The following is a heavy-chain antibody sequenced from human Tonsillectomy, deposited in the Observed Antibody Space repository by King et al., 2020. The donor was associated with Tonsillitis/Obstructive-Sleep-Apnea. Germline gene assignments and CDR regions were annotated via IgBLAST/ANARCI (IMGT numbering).Heavy chain of an antibody. CDR3: ASRVEVGNCSGGSCY. Sequence: VQLQQWGAGLLKPSETLSLTCAVYGGSFSGYYWSWIRQPPGKGLEWIGEINHSGSTNYNPSLKSRVTISVDTSKNQFSLKLRSVTVADTAVYYCASRVEVGNCSGGSCYWGQGTLVTVSS. D-gene: IGHD2-15*01. CDR1: GGSFSGYY. V-gene: IGHV4-34*01. J-gene: IGHJ4*02. CDR2: INHSGST.